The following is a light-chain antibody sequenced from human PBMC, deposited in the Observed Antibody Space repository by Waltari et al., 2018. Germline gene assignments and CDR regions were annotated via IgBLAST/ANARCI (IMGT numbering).Light chain of an antibody. CDR2: RAS. J-gene: IGKJ1*01. Sequence: ELVMTQSPATLSVSPGGTAPLSCRASQSASTSLAWYQQTPGQAPRLLIYRASTTAAGIPDRFSGSGSGTEFTLTISSLQSEDSAIYYCQQYNIWPWTFGQGTKVDIK. CDR1: QSASTS. V-gene: IGKV3-15*01. CDR3: QQYNIWPWT.